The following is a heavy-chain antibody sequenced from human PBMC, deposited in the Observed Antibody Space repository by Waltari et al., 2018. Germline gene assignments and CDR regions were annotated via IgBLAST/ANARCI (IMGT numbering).Heavy chain of an antibody. Sequence: ESGGTLAHAGTSLTLRCADSGCKITGFSMDWVRQAPGKGPQWLSFIGAGGRPVYYEDSVRGRFTISRDDATNVVHLEMRDLREEDSATYYCARGWLENSFDLWGPGTTVTVSS. J-gene: IGHJ3*01. D-gene: IGHD6-19*01. V-gene: IGHV3-48*02. CDR1: GCKITGFS. CDR2: IGAGGRPV. CDR3: ARGWLENSFDL.